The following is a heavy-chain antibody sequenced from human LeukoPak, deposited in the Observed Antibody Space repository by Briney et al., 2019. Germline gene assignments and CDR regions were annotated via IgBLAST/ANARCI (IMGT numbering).Heavy chain of an antibody. J-gene: IGHJ6*02. D-gene: IGHD4-11*01. CDR2: IIPIFGTA. Sequence: GASVKVSCTASGGTFSSYAISWVRQAPGQGLEWMGGIIPIFGTANYAQKFQGRVTITADESTSTAYMELSSLRSEDTAVYYCARLKAGYSNYDPLYYYGMDVWGQGTTVTVSS. CDR1: GGTFSSYA. V-gene: IGHV1-69*13. CDR3: ARLKAGYSNYDPLYYYGMDV.